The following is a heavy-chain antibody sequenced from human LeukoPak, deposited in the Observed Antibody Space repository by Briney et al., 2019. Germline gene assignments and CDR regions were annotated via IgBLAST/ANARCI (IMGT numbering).Heavy chain of an antibody. V-gene: IGHV3-30-3*01. CDR1: GFTFSSYA. J-gene: IGHJ4*02. CDR2: ISYDGSNK. D-gene: IGHD6-19*01. CDR3: ARDPAPYSSALGIDY. Sequence: GGSLRLSCAASGFTFSSYAMHWVRQAPGKGLEWVAVISYDGSNKYYADSVKGRFTISRDNSKNTLYLQMNSLRAEDTAVYYCARDPAPYSSALGIDYWGQGTLVTVSS.